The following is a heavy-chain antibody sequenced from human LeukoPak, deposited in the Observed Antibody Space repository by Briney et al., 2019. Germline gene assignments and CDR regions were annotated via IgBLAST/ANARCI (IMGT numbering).Heavy chain of an antibody. CDR1: GSTFSSYA. CDR2: ISYDGSNK. CDR3: APMTSYDSSGYYSRLWDY. V-gene: IGHV3-30-3*01. D-gene: IGHD3-22*01. Sequence: GGPLRLSCAASGSTFSSYAMHWVRQAPGKGLEWVAVISYDGSNKYYADSVKGRFTISRDNSKNTLYLQMNSLRAEDTAVYYCAPMTSYDSSGYYSRLWDYWGQGTLVTVSS. J-gene: IGHJ4*02.